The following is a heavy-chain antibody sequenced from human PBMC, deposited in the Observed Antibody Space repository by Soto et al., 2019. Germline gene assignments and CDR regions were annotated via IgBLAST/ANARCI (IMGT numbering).Heavy chain of an antibody. J-gene: IGHJ6*02. Sequence: DVQLLESGGDLVQPGGSLRLSCIASGFTFRSYAMAWVRQAPGEDLELVSAIGTSGTPTLYADSVKSRFSISRDDSRNTVSLQMNSLGVEDTATYYGTRILWSSRRDALDIGGQGTTVTVSS. CDR3: TRILWSSRRDALDI. V-gene: IGHV3-23*01. CDR2: IGTSGTPT. D-gene: IGHD2-21*01. CDR1: GFTFRSYA.